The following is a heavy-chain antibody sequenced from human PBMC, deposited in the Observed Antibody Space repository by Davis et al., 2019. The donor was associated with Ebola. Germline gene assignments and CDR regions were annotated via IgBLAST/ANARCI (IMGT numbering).Heavy chain of an antibody. Sequence: SETLSLTCAVYGGSFSDYFWTWIRQPPGKGLEWIGEINHSGNTNYNPSLKSRVTISVDASKKQFSLKMTSVTAADTAVYYCARVQVGVLDWGQGTLVTVSS. D-gene: IGHD2-15*01. CDR3: ARVQVGVLD. V-gene: IGHV4-34*01. CDR1: GGSFSDYF. CDR2: INHSGNT. J-gene: IGHJ4*02.